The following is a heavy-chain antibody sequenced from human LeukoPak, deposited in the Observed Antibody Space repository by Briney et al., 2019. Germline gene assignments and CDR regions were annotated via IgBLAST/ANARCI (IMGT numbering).Heavy chain of an antibody. CDR3: VRELAGGYFDY. CDR2: INPSGGRT. Sequence: ASVKVSCKASGYTFSIYYIHWVRQAPGLELEWMGKINPSGGRTVYAQKFQGRVTVTRDTSTSTVYMDLSSLRSEDAAVYYCVRELAGGYFDYWGQGTLVTVSS. V-gene: IGHV1-46*01. CDR1: GYTFSIYY. D-gene: IGHD4-23*01. J-gene: IGHJ4*02.